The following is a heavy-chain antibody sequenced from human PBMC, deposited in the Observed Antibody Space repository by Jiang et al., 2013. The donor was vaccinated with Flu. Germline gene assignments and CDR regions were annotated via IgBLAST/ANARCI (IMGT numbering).Heavy chain of an antibody. D-gene: IGHD3-22*01. V-gene: IGHV4-59*01. Sequence: PGLVKPSETLSLTCTVSGGSISSYYWSWIRQPPGKGLEWIGYIYYSGSTNYNPSLKSRVTISVDTSKNQFSLKLSSVTAADTAVYYCARCYYDSSGYFSVDYWGQGTLVTVSS. CDR3: ARCYYDSSGYFSVDY. CDR2: IYYSGST. J-gene: IGHJ4*02. CDR1: GGSISSYY.